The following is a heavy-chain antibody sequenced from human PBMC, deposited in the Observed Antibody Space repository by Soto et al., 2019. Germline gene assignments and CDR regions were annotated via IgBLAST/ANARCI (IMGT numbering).Heavy chain of an antibody. D-gene: IGHD1-7*01. J-gene: IGHJ4*02. V-gene: IGHV3-30*18. CDR1: GFNFDNYG. CDR3: AKDRVGGTFYTPLGF. CDR2: ITYDGSFQ. Sequence: QPGGSLRLSCQASGFNFDNYGMHWVRQAPGKGLEWVAAITYDGSFQYYADSVKGRFTISRDNSKNTLFLHLNTLKPEDTAVYHCAKDRVGGTFYTPLGFWGQGTLVTVSS.